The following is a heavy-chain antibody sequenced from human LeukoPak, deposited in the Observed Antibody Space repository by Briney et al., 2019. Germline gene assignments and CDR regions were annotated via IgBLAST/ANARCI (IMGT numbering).Heavy chain of an antibody. Sequence: SETLSLTCTVSGGPISSYYWSWIRQPPGKGLEWIGYIYYSGSTNYNPSLKSRVTISVDTSNNQFSLKLRSVTAADTAVYYCARAPYGSGSPRGIRALDIWGQGTMVTVSS. D-gene: IGHD3-10*01. CDR2: IYYSGST. V-gene: IGHV4-59*01. CDR1: GGPISSYY. CDR3: ARAPYGSGSPRGIRALDI. J-gene: IGHJ3*02.